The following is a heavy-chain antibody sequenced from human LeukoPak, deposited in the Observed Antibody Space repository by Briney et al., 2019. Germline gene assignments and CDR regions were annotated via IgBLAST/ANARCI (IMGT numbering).Heavy chain of an antibody. Sequence: PGGSLRLPCAASGFTFSTYAMSWVRQAPGKGLEWVSAISGGGATSYYADSVEGRFTISRDNFKNTLYLQMNSLRAEDTAVYYCAKDGSSGIAATADAFDIWGQGTMVTVSS. J-gene: IGHJ3*02. D-gene: IGHD6-13*01. CDR3: AKDGSSGIAATADAFDI. CDR1: GFTFSTYA. CDR2: ISGGGATS. V-gene: IGHV3-23*01.